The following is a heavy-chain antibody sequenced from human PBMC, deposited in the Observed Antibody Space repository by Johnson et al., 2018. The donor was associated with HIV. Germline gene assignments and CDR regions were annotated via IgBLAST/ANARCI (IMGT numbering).Heavy chain of an antibody. Sequence: QMQLVESGGDMVQPGRSLRLSCSASGFNFNIYGMHWVRQAPGKGLEWVAILWYDGTTAFYTDSVKGRFTISRDNSKNTLYLQMNSLRAEDTALYYCAKDISDILTGGRDAFDIWGQGTMVTVSS. D-gene: IGHD3-9*01. CDR1: GFNFNIYG. V-gene: IGHV3-33*06. J-gene: IGHJ3*02. CDR3: AKDISDILTGGRDAFDI. CDR2: LWYDGTTA.